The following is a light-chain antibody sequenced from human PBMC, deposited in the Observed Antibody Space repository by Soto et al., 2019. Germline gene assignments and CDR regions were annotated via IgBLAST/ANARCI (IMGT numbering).Light chain of an antibody. CDR1: QSISSY. Sequence: IQMTQSPSSLSASVGDRVTITCRASQSISSYLNWYQQKPGKAPKLLIYAASSLQSGVPSRFSGSGSGTDFTLTISSLQPEDFATYYCQHYNSYGTFGQGTKVDIK. V-gene: IGKV1-39*01. CDR2: AAS. CDR3: QHYNSYGT. J-gene: IGKJ1*01.